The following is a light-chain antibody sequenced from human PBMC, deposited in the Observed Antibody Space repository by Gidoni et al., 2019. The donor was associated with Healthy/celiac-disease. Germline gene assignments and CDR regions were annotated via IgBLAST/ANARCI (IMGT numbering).Light chain of an antibody. CDR3: QQSYSIPYT. V-gene: IGKV1-39*01. Sequence: IQMTQSPSSLSASVGDRVTITCRASQSISSYLNWYQQKPGKAPKLLIYAASSLQSGVPSSFSGSGSGTDFTLTISNLQPEDFATYYCQQSYSIPYTFGQGTKLEIK. CDR1: QSISSY. J-gene: IGKJ2*01. CDR2: AAS.